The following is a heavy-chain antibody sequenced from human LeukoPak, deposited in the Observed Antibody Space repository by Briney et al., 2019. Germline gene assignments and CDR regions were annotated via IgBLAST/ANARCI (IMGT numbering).Heavy chain of an antibody. CDR3: ARGATGNSHYYYYYMDV. CDR1: GFTFSAYY. Sequence: GGSLRLSCAVSGFTFSAYYMSWIRQAPGKGLEWVSYISSSGYTMYYADSVKGRFTISRDNTKNSVYLQMNSLRAENTAVYYCARGATGNSHYYYYYMDVWGKGTTVTVSS. V-gene: IGHV3-11*01. J-gene: IGHJ6*03. CDR2: ISSSGYTM. D-gene: IGHD2-15*01.